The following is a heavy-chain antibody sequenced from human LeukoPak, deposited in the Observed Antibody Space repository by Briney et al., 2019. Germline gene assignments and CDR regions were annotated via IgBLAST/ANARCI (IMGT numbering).Heavy chain of an antibody. CDR1: GFTFSGSA. D-gene: IGHD3-22*01. Sequence: PGGSLRLSCAASGFTFSGSAMHWVRQASGKGLEGVGRIRSKGNTYATAYAASVKGRFTISRDESKNTAYLQMNRLKTEDTAVYYCTRGPDYYDSSGLDYWGQGTLVTVSS. CDR2: IRSKGNTYAT. V-gene: IGHV3-73*01. CDR3: TRGPDYYDSSGLDY. J-gene: IGHJ4*02.